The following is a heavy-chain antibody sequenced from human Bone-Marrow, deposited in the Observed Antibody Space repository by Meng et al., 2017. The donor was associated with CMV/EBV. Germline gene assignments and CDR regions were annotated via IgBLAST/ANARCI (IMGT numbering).Heavy chain of an antibody. J-gene: IGHJ6*02. D-gene: IGHD6-13*01. V-gene: IGHV4-39*07. CDR1: GGSISSSSYY. Sequence: SETLSLTCTVSGGSISSSSYYWGWIRQPPGKGLEWIGSIYYSGSTYYNPSPKSRVTISVDTSKNQFSLKLSSVTAADTAVYYCARVAGGYSSSWYPYYYYGMDVWGQGTTVTVSS. CDR3: ARVAGGYSSSWYPYYYYGMDV. CDR2: IYYSGST.